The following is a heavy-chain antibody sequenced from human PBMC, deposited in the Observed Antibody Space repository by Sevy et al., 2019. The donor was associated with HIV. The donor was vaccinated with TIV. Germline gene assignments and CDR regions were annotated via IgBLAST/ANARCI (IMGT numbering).Heavy chain of an antibody. J-gene: IGHJ4*02. CDR3: ARPSGYVSTGFYY. Sequence: SETLSLTCTVSGGSISSSSYYWGWIRQPPGKGLEWIGSIYYSGSTYYNPSLKSRVTISVDTSKNQFSLKLSSVTAADTVVYYCARPSGYVSTGFYYWGQGTLVTVSS. CDR2: IYYSGST. CDR1: GGSISSSSYY. D-gene: IGHD3-22*01. V-gene: IGHV4-39*01.